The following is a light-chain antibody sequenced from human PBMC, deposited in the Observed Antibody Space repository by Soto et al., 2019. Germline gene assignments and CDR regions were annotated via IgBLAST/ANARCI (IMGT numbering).Light chain of an antibody. CDR2: GAS. V-gene: IGKV3-20*01. CDR1: QSVISNY. Sequence: ELVLTQSPGTLSLSPGEKATLSCRASQSVISNYLAWYQQKPGQAPRLLIYGASSRATGIPDRFSGSGSETDSTLTISRLEPEDFAVYYCQQYGKTTWTFGQGTKVEIK. J-gene: IGKJ1*01. CDR3: QQYGKTTWT.